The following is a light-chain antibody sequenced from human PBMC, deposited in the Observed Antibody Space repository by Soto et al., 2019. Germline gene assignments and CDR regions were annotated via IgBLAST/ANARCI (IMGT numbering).Light chain of an antibody. Sequence: DIQMTQSPSSLSASVGDRVTITCRASQSISSYLNWYQQKPGKAPKLLIYAASSLQSGVPSRFSGSGSGTDFTLTISSLQPEDFATHYCQQSKTFGQGTKVDIK. CDR3: QQSKT. CDR2: AAS. V-gene: IGKV1-39*01. J-gene: IGKJ1*01. CDR1: QSISSY.